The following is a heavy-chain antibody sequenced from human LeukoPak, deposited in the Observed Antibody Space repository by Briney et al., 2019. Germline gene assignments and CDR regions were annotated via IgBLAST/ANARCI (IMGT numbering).Heavy chain of an antibody. J-gene: IGHJ5*02. CDR3: ARAGGWYNWFDP. CDR2: IYHSGST. V-gene: IGHV4-59*01. CDR1: GGSISSYY. Sequence: ASETLSLTCTVSGGSISSYYWSWIRQPPGKGLEWIGYIYHSGSTNYNPSLKSRVTISVDTSKNQFSLKLSSVTAADTAVYYCARAGGWYNWFDPWGQGTLVTVSS. D-gene: IGHD6-19*01.